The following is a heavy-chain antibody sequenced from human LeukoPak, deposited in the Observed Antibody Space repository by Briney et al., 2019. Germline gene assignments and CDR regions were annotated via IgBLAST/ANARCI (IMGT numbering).Heavy chain of an antibody. J-gene: IGHJ4*02. CDR2: ISSSSSYI. Sequence: GGSLRLSCAASGFTFSSYSMNWVRQAPGKGLEWVSPISSSSSYIYYADSMKGRFTISRDNAKNSLYLQMNSLRAEDTAVYYCARDPGEGRVPAANYWGQGTLVTVSS. V-gene: IGHV3-21*01. CDR3: ARDPGEGRVPAANY. CDR1: GFTFSSYS. D-gene: IGHD2-2*01.